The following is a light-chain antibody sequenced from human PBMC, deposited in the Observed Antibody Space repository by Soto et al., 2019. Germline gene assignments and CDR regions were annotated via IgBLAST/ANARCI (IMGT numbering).Light chain of an antibody. CDR3: AAWDDSLNVFL. V-gene: IGLV1-36*01. CDR2: YDD. CDR1: RSNIGDNA. J-gene: IGLJ2*01. Sequence: QSVLTQPPSVSEAPRQRVTISCSGSRSNIGDNAVSWYQQVPGKAPKLLIYYDDLVPSGVPNRFSGSKSGTSASLAISGLQSEDEADYYCAAWDDSLNVFLFGGGTKVTVL.